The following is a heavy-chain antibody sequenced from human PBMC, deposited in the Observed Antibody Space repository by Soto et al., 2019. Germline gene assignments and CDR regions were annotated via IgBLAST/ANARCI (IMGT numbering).Heavy chain of an antibody. CDR2: ISSNGGST. V-gene: IGHV3-64*01. D-gene: IGHD2-21*02. CDR3: ARGIVVVTATDFQH. Sequence: EVQLVESGGGLVQPGGSLRLSCAASGFTFSSYAMHWVRQAPGKGLEYVSAISSNGGSTHYANSVKGRFTISRDNSKNTLYLQMGSLRAEDMAVYYCARGIVVVTATDFQHWGQGTLVTVSS. CDR1: GFTFSSYA. J-gene: IGHJ1*01.